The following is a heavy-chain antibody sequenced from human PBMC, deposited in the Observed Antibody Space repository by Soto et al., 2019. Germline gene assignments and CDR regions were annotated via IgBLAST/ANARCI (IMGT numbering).Heavy chain of an antibody. D-gene: IGHD3-10*01. CDR1: GGSISSGDSY. CDR2: IFYNGNT. Sequence: QEQLQESGPGLVKPSQTLSLTCTVSGGSISSGDSYWSWIRQPPGKGLEWIGYIFYNGNTYYNPSLKSRFTISVDTSKNQFSLKVSSVTAADTAVYYCAKTAWGRHMIRGVTLSWLDPWGQGTLVTVSS. CDR3: AKTAWGRHMIRGVTLSWLDP. J-gene: IGHJ5*02. V-gene: IGHV4-30-4*01.